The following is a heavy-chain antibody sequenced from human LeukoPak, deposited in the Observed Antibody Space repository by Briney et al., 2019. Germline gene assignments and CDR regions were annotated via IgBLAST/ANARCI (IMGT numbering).Heavy chain of an antibody. J-gene: IGHJ4*02. V-gene: IGHV6-1*01. CDR1: GDRVSRDNTA. CDR3: ARDEGALNG. CDR2: TYYKSKWYN. D-gene: IGHD1-26*01. Sequence: SQTLSLTCAISGDRVSRDNTAWNWIRQSPSRGLEWLGRTYYKSKWYNDYALSVKSRITINPDTSKNHFSLQLSSVTPEDTAVYYCARDEGALNGWGQGTLVTVSS.